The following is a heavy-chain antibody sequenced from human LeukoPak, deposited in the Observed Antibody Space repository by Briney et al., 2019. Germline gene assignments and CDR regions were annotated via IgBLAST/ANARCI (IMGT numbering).Heavy chain of an antibody. Sequence: GASVKVSRKASGYTFTSYYMHWVRQAPGQGLEWMGIINPSGGSTSYAQKFQGRVTMTRDTSTSTVYMELSSLRSEDTAVYYCARDLAVAGTNDAFDIWGQGTMVTVSS. D-gene: IGHD6-19*01. V-gene: IGHV1-46*01. CDR3: ARDLAVAGTNDAFDI. J-gene: IGHJ3*02. CDR1: GYTFTSYY. CDR2: INPSGGST.